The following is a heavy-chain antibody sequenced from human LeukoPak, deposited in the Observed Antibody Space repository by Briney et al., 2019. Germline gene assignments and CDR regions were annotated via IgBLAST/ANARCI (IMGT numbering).Heavy chain of an antibody. V-gene: IGHV3-53*01. Sequence: GGSLRLSCAASGLTVSSNYMSWVRQAPGKGLEWVSVIYSGGDTFYADSVKGRFTISRDTSKNTVFLQMNSLRAEDTAVYYCAKVRVSIAVALKPDFDYWGQGTLVTVSS. CDR1: GLTVSSNY. D-gene: IGHD6-19*01. CDR3: AKVRVSIAVALKPDFDY. CDR2: IYSGGDT. J-gene: IGHJ4*02.